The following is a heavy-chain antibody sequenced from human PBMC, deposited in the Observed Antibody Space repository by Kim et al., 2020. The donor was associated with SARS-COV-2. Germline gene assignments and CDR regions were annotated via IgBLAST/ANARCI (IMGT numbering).Heavy chain of an antibody. CDR3: AKPHYDFWSGYYTIHYYYYMDV. CDR1: GFTFEDFA. J-gene: IGHJ6*03. V-gene: IGHV3-43*02. CDR2: ITGDGNKT. Sequence: GGSLRLSCAASGFTFEDFAMHWVRQPPGKGLEWVSLITGDGNKTYYADSVKGRFTISRDNNKDSLYLQVNSLRAEDTALYYCAKPHYDFWSGYYTIHYYYYMDVWGKGTTVTVSS. D-gene: IGHD3-3*01.